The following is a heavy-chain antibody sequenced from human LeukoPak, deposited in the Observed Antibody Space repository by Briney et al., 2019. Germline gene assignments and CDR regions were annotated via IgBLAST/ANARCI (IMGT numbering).Heavy chain of an antibody. V-gene: IGHV1-46*01. CDR2: ISAYNGNT. J-gene: IGHJ3*02. Sequence: ASVKVSCKASGYTFTSYYMHWVRQAPGQGLEWMGWISAYNGNTNYAQNFQGRVTMTGDTSTSTVYMELSSLRSEDTAVYYCARVRDGYNDAYDIWGQGTMVTVTS. D-gene: IGHD5-24*01. CDR1: GYTFTSYY. CDR3: ARVRDGYNDAYDI.